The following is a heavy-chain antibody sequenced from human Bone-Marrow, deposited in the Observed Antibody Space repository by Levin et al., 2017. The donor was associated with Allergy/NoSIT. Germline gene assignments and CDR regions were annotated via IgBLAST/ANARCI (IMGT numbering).Heavy chain of an antibody. D-gene: IGHD1-26*01. V-gene: IGHV3-23*01. CDR3: AESKMDFAGATESFDY. CDR2: ISGSGAYT. Sequence: PGGSLRLSCTSSRIIFANYAMDWVRQAPGKGLEWVSGISGSGAYTYYADSVKGRFTISRDNSQNTLSLEMNSLGAEDTAVYYCAESKMDFAGATESFDYWGQGILVSVSS. CDR1: RIIFANYA. J-gene: IGHJ4*02.